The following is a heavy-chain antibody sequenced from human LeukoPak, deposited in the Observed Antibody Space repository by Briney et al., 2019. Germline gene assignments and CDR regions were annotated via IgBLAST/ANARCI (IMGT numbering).Heavy chain of an antibody. Sequence: SETLSLTCTVSGGSISSGGYYWSWIRQHPGKGLEWLGYIYYSGSTYFNPSLKRRATISLDTSPNQFSLKLRSVTAGDTAVYFCARAGGNTGYAFDYWGQGTLVTVSS. D-gene: IGHD5-12*01. CDR2: IYYSGST. V-gene: IGHV4-31*03. CDR1: GGSISSGGYY. J-gene: IGHJ4*02. CDR3: ARAGGNTGYAFDY.